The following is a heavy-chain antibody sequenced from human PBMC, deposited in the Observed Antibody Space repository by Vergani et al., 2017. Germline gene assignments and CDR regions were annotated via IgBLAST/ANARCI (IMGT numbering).Heavy chain of an antibody. J-gene: IGHJ6*02. CDR2: FNTCAGT. CDR1: GGSISSGSYY. Sequence: QVQLQESGPGLVRPSQTLSLTCTVSGGSISSGSYYWSWFRQPAGKGLDWIGRFNTCAGTTYNPSLKSRVTISVDTSKNQFSLQLSSVTAAATAVYYCARYPLFSTTRPFLLLDVDVCGQGTTVTVSS. D-gene: IGHD3-3*02. V-gene: IGHV4-61*02. CDR3: ARYPLFSTTRPFLLLDVDV.